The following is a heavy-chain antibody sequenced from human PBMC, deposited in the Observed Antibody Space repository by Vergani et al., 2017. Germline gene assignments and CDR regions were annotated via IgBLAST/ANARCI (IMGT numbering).Heavy chain of an antibody. J-gene: IGHJ5*02. D-gene: IGHD3-10*01. CDR3: ARWAYAGRATRGEDWFDP. Sequence: QLQLQESGSGLVKPSQTLSLTCAVSGGSISSGGYSWSWIRQPPGKGLEWIGYIYHSGSTYYNPSLKSRVTISVDRSKNQFSLKLSSVTAADTAVYYWARWAYAGRATRGEDWFDPWGQGTLVTVSS. V-gene: IGHV4-30-2*01. CDR1: GGSISSGGYS. CDR2: IYHSGST.